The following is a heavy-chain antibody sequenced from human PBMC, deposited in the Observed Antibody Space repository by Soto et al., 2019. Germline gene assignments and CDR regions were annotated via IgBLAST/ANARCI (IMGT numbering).Heavy chain of an antibody. V-gene: IGHV1-69*06. CDR3: ARGRFTDFDWLLFLDY. CDR2: IIPIFGTA. Sequence: SVKVSCKASGGTFSSYAISWVRQAPGQGLEWMGGIIPIFGTANYAQKFQGRVTITADKSTSTAYMELSSLRSEDTAVYYCARGRFTDFDWLLFLDYWGQGTLVTVSS. D-gene: IGHD3-9*01. J-gene: IGHJ4*02. CDR1: GGTFSSYA.